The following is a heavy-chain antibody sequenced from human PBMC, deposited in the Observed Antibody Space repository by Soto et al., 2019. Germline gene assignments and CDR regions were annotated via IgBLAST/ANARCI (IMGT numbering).Heavy chain of an antibody. Sequence: EVQLVESGGGLVQPGGSLRLSCAASGFKFSDYSMNWVRQAPGKGLEWVSYISRSNSTTYYAASVRVRFTISRDNAKNVLFLQLNSLRAEDTAVYYCARDTNHYDWLDYWGQGTLVTVSS. J-gene: IGHJ4*02. CDR2: ISRSNSTT. CDR3: ARDTNHYDWLDY. V-gene: IGHV3-48*04. CDR1: GFKFSDYS. D-gene: IGHD5-12*01.